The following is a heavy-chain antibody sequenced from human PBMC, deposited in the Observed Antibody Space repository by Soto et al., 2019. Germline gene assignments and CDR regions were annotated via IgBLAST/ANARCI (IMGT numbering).Heavy chain of an antibody. V-gene: IGHV3-23*01. D-gene: IGHD1-1*01. CDR3: AKGYPYLVTPFDY. J-gene: IGHJ4*02. CDR1: GFTFSSYA. CDR2: ISGSGGST. Sequence: GGYLRLSCAASGFTFSSYAMSWVRQAPGKGLEWVSAISGSGGSTYYADSVKGRFTISRDNSKNTLYLQMNRLRAEDTAVYYCAKGYPYLVTPFDYWGQGTLVTVSS.